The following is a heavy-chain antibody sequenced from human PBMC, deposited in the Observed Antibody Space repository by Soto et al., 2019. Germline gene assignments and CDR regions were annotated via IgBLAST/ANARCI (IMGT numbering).Heavy chain of an antibody. CDR1: VGSINSNF. J-gene: IGHJ4*02. V-gene: IGHV4-4*07. CDR2: ISSNGDT. Sequence: PETLSLTCTISVGSINSNFLTWIRQPAGKGLEWIGRISSNGDTNYNPSLRGRVSMSLDTSKNHFSLTLNSVTASDTAVYFCARELWMAGIAYYCDDCGQGTLVTVS. D-gene: IGHD6-19*01. CDR3: ARELWMAGIAYYCDD.